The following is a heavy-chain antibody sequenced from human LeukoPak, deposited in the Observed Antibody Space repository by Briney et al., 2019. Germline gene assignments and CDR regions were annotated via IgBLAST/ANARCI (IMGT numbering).Heavy chain of an antibody. V-gene: IGHV3-53*01. CDR3: ARDNVNAFDI. Sequence: GGSLRLSCAASGFTVSSNYMSWVRQAPGKGLEWVSVIYSGGSTYYADSVKGRFTISRDNSKNTLYLQTNSLRAEDTAVYYCARDNVNAFDIWGQGTMVTVSS. CDR1: GFTVSSNY. CDR2: IYSGGST. J-gene: IGHJ3*02.